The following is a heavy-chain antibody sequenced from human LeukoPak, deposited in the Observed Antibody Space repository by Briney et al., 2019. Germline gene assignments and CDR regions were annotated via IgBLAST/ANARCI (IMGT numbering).Heavy chain of an antibody. Sequence: GGSLRLSCAASGFTFSSYAMSWVRQAPGKGLEWVSAISGSGGSTYYADSVKGRFTISRDNSKNTLYLQMNSLRAEDTAVYYCARDANYYDSSGYYSYANWFDPWGQGTLVTVSS. V-gene: IGHV3-23*01. J-gene: IGHJ5*02. D-gene: IGHD3-22*01. CDR1: GFTFSSYA. CDR3: ARDANYYDSSGYYSYANWFDP. CDR2: ISGSGGST.